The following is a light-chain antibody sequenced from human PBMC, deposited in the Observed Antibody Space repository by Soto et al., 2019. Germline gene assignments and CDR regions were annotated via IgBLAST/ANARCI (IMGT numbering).Light chain of an antibody. CDR1: QSVSSY. Sequence: EIVLTQSPATLSLSPGERATLSCRASQSVSSYLAWYQQKPGQAPRLLIYDASNRATGIPARFSGSGSGTVFTLTISSLEPEDFAVYYCQQRSNSYTFGQGTKLEIK. CDR3: QQRSNSYT. CDR2: DAS. J-gene: IGKJ2*01. V-gene: IGKV3-11*01.